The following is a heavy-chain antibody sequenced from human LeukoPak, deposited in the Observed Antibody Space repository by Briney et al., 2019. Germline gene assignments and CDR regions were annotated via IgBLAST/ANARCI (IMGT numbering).Heavy chain of an antibody. Sequence: GGSLRLSCAPSGFTFSRYAMNWVRQAPGKGLEWVSIISNSGDSTIYADSVKGRFTISRDNSKNTLYLQMNSLRAEDTAMYYCAKDREGAYFDYWGQGTLVTVSS. CDR2: ISNSGDST. CDR3: AKDREGAYFDY. D-gene: IGHD1-26*01. J-gene: IGHJ4*02. V-gene: IGHV3-23*01. CDR1: GFTFSRYA.